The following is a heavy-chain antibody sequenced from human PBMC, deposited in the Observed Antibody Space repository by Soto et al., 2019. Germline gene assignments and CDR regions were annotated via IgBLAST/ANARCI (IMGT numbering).Heavy chain of an antibody. J-gene: IGHJ5*02. CDR1: GYTFTSYY. Sequence: ASVKVSCKASGYTFTSYYMHWVRQAPGQGLEWMGIINPNSGNTGYAQKFQGRVTMTRNTSISTAYMELSSLRSEDTAVYYCARRGPAGAARRINWFDPWGQGTLVTVSS. V-gene: IGHV1-8*02. CDR3: ARRGPAGAARRINWFDP. D-gene: IGHD6-6*01. CDR2: INPNSGNT.